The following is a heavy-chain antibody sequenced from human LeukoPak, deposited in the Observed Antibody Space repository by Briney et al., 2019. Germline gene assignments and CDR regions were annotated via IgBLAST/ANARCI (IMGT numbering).Heavy chain of an antibody. D-gene: IGHD3-10*01. V-gene: IGHV3-74*01. CDR1: GFRFSSSW. CDR3: ARGADHGGSYYPD. J-gene: IGHJ4*02. Sequence: GGSLRLSCAASGFRFSSSWMYWVRQGPGKGPVWVSRMKTDGTRIEYADSVKGRFTISRDNAKNTLLLQMSSLRVEDTAVYYCARGADHGGSYYPDWGQGTRVTVSS. CDR2: MKTDGTRI.